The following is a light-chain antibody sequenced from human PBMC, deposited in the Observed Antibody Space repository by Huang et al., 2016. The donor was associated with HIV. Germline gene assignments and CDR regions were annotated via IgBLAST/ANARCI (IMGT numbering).Light chain of an antibody. CDR3: QQHDSWLT. V-gene: IGKV3-11*01. J-gene: IGKJ4*01. Sequence: IVLTQSPATLSWYLGERVTLSCRASKSITNHLAWYQQRPGQAPRLLIYDASTRVAGVPDRFSGSGSGTDFTLTISSLEPEDFALYYCQQHDSWLTFGGGTKVEV. CDR1: KSITNH. CDR2: DAS.